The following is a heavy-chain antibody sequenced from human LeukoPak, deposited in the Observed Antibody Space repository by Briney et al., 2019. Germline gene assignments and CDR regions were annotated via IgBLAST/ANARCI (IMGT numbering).Heavy chain of an antibody. J-gene: IGHJ4*01. D-gene: IGHD3-16*01. CDR1: AFTFSGYA. CDR2: IRGGGDGT. Sequence: GSLRLSCAASAFTFSGYAMNWVRQAPGKGLEWVSVIRGGGDGTNYADSVKGRFTISRDNSKNTLYLHMSSLRADDTAVYYCAKGSGGGMYFFDYWGHGTLVTVSS. V-gene: IGHV3-23*01. CDR3: AKGSGGGMYFFDY.